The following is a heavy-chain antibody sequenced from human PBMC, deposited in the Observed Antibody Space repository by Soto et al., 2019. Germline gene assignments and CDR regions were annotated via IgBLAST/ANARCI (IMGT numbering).Heavy chain of an antibody. D-gene: IGHD3-10*01. CDR1: GYTFTSYG. CDR3: AREVPYYYGSGSYRDYFDY. CDR2: ISDYNGNT. V-gene: IGHV1-18*01. J-gene: IGHJ4*02. Sequence: QVQLVQSGAEVKKPGASVKVSCKASGYTFTSYGISWVRQAPGQGLEWMGWISDYNGNTNYAQKLQGRVTMTTDTATSTAYMELRSLRSDDTAVYYCAREVPYYYGSGSYRDYFDYWGQGTLVTVSS.